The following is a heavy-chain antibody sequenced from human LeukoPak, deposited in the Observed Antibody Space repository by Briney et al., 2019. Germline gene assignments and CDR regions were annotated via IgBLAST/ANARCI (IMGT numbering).Heavy chain of an antibody. D-gene: IGHD3-22*01. Sequence: SQTLSLTCAVYGGSFSGYYWSWIRQPPGKGLEWIGEINHSGSTNYNPSLKSRVTISIDTSKNQFSLKLSSVTAADTAVYYCARSPYYYDSSGYSRAFDIWGQGTMVTVSS. J-gene: IGHJ3*02. V-gene: IGHV4-34*01. CDR1: GGSFSGYY. CDR3: ARSPYYYDSSGYSRAFDI. CDR2: INHSGST.